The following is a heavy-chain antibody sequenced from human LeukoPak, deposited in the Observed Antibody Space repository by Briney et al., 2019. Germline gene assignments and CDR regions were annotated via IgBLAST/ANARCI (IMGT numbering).Heavy chain of an antibody. CDR2: ISAYNGNT. Sequence: PRASVKVSCKASGYTFTSYGISWVRQAPGQGLEWMGWISAYNGNTNYAQKLQGRVTMTTDTSTSTAYMELRSLRSDDTAVYYCARAPYCGGECSIRYFKHWGHGTLVTV. V-gene: IGHV1-18*01. J-gene: IGHJ1*01. CDR3: ARAPYCGGECSIRYFKH. D-gene: IGHD2-21*01. CDR1: GYTFTSYG.